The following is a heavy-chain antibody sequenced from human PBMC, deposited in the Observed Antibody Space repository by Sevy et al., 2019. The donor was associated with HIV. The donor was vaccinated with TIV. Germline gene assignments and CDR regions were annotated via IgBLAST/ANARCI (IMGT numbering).Heavy chain of an antibody. CDR2: INQHGSQK. CDR3: ARGXYSDTNGHXXDAFXX. J-gene: IGHJ3*02. V-gene: IGHV3-7*01. D-gene: IGHD2-8*01. CDR1: GFTFSNYW. Sequence: GGSLRLSCVASGFTFSNYWMSWVRQAPGKGLEWVANINQHGSQKFYVDSMKGRFSISRDNPKNSLYLQMSSLRAEDTALYYXARGXYSDTNGHXXDAFXXXXQGTMVTVSS.